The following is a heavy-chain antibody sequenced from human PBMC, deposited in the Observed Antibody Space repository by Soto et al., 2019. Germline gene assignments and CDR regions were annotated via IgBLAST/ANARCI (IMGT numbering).Heavy chain of an antibody. CDR1: GYTFTSYG. D-gene: IGHD2-2*01. Sequence: ASVKVSCKASGYTFTSYGISWVRQAPGQGLEWMGWISAYNGNTNYAQKLQGRVTMTTDTSTSTAYMELRSLRSDDTAVYYCARGVRGGVVVPAAIIGWFDPWGQGTLVTVSS. V-gene: IGHV1-18*01. J-gene: IGHJ5*02. CDR2: ISAYNGNT. CDR3: ARGVRGGVVVPAAIIGWFDP.